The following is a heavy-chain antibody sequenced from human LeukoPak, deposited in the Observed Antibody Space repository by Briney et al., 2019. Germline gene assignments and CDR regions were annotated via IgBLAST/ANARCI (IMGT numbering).Heavy chain of an antibody. CDR3: VREESGGYFDY. CDR2: IIPGGGST. CDR1: RYTFTNYL. D-gene: IGHD2-8*02. V-gene: IGHV1-46*01. J-gene: IGHJ4*02. Sequence: ASVKVSCKASRYTFTNYLLHWVRQAPGQGLEWVGRIIPGGGSTNYAQKFRDRVTMTRDTSTSTVYMELSSLRSEDTAVYHCVREESGGYFDYWGLGTLVTVSS.